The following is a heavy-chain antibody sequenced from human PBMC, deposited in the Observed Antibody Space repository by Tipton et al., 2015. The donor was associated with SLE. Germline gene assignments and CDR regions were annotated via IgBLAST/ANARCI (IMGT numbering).Heavy chain of an antibody. CDR3: ARGPGGELSAEYFQH. V-gene: IGHV4-39*07. Sequence: TLSLTCTVSGGSISSSSYYWGWIRQPPGKGLEWIGSIHYSGSTYYNPSLKSRVTISVDTSKNQFSLKLSSVTAADTAVYYCARGPGGELSAEYFQHWGQGTLVTVSS. J-gene: IGHJ1*01. CDR1: GGSISSSSYY. D-gene: IGHD3-16*02. CDR2: IHYSGST.